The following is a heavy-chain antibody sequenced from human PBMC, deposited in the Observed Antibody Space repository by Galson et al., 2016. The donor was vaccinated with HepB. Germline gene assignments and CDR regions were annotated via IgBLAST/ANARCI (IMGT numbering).Heavy chain of an antibody. CDR3: ARGCPGGGDCQGGLDY. J-gene: IGHJ4*02. V-gene: IGHV4-4*02. D-gene: IGHD2-21*02. CDR2: IPQSGNT. Sequence: SETLSLTCDVSGASISSNEWWSWVRQPPGKGLEWIGEIPQSGNTNYNPSLNSRVTISIDKSKNQFSLKLSSVTAADTAVFYCARGCPGGGDCQGGLDYWGQGILVTVSS. CDR1: GASISSNEW.